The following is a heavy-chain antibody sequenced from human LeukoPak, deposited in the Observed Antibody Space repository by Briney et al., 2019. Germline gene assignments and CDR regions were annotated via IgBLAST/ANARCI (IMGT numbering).Heavy chain of an antibody. CDR1: GFTFSSYE. D-gene: IGHD3-10*02. J-gene: IGHJ6*04. V-gene: IGHV3-48*03. Sequence: PGGSLRLSCAASGFTFSSYEMNWVRQAPGKGLEGVSYISSSGSTIYYADSVKGRFTISRDNAKNSLYLQMNSLRAEDTPVYYCAELGITMIGGVWGKGTTVSISS. CDR2: ISSSGSTI. CDR3: AELGITMIGGV.